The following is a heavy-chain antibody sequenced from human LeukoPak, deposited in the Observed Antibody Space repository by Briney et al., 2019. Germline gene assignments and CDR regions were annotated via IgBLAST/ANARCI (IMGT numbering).Heavy chain of an antibody. CDR3: ARDRDDRGYYYMDV. J-gene: IGHJ6*03. CDR2: IPYDGSNK. V-gene: IGHV3-30*01. Sequence: GRSLRLSCAASGFTFSSYAMHWVRQAPGKGLEWDTVIPYDGSNKYYADSVKGRFTISRDNSKNTLYLQMNSLRAEDTAVYYCARDRDDRGYYYMDVWGKGTTVTVSS. D-gene: IGHD3-22*01. CDR1: GFTFSSYA.